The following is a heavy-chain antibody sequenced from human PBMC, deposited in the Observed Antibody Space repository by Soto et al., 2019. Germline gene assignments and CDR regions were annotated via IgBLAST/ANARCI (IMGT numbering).Heavy chain of an antibody. CDR3: AKNMAGPADWFDS. CDR2: LSYTNTNT. CDR1: GFNFHNFA. V-gene: IGHV3-23*01. J-gene: IGHJ5*01. Sequence: EGSLRLSCAASGFNFHNFAMSWVRQAPGKGLERVSTLSYTNTNTYYADSVKGRFSISRDNSKKMLYLQMSSLRAEDTAIYYCAKNMAGPADWFDSWGEGTLVTVSS. D-gene: IGHD6-19*01.